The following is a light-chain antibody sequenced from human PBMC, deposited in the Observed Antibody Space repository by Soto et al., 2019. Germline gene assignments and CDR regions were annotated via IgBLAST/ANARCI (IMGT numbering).Light chain of an antibody. CDR3: QQYGSSPWT. V-gene: IGKV3-20*01. CDR2: GAS. CDR1: QSVSSNY. Sequence: EIVLTQSPGTLSLSPGERATLSCRASQSVSSNYLAWYQQKPGQAPRPLIYGASSRATGIPDRFSGSGAGTDFTLTISRLESEDFALYYCQQYGSSPWTFGQGPKVEIK. J-gene: IGKJ1*01.